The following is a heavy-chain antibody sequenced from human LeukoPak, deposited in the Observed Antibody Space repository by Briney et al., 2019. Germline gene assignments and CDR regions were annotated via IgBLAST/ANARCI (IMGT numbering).Heavy chain of an antibody. CDR3: ARGDIVVVPASNLFDY. CDR1: GFTFSSHW. J-gene: IGHJ4*02. D-gene: IGHD2-2*01. CDR2: INSDGSST. V-gene: IGHV3-74*01. Sequence: PGGSLRLSCAASGFTFSSHWMHWVRQAPGKGLVWVSRINSDGSSTSYAASVKGRFTISRDNAKNTLYLQMNSLRAEDTAVYYCARGDIVVVPASNLFDYWGQGTLATVSS.